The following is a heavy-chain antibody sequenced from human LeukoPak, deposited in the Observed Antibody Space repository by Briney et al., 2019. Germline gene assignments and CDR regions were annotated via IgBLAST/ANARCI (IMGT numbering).Heavy chain of an antibody. J-gene: IGHJ6*03. Sequence: GGSLRLSCAASGFTFSSYGMHWVRQAPGKGLEWVAFIRYDGSNKYYADSVKGRFTISRDNSKNTLYLQMNSLRAEDTAVYYCAKGPQSTYYYYMDVWGKGTTVTVSS. CDR3: AKGPQSTYYYYMDV. V-gene: IGHV3-30*02. CDR1: GFTFSSYG. D-gene: IGHD2-2*01. CDR2: IRYDGSNK.